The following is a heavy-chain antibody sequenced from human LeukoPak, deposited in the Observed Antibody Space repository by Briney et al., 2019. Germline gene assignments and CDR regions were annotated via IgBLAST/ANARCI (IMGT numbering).Heavy chain of an antibody. D-gene: IGHD6-19*01. Sequence: PGGSLRLSCAASGFTFRCYDMHWVRQVTGKGLEWVSAVGMSGDTYYAGSVKGRFTISRENAKNSLYLQMNSLTAGDTAVYYCVRGGIQVSGIDEIDYWGQGTLVTVSS. CDR3: VRGGIQVSGIDEIDY. J-gene: IGHJ4*02. CDR1: GFTFRCYD. V-gene: IGHV3-13*01. CDR2: VGMSGDT.